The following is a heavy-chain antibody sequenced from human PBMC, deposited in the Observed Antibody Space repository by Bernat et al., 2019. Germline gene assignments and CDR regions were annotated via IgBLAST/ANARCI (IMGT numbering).Heavy chain of an antibody. CDR2: IDWDDDK. D-gene: IGHD3-10*01. V-gene: IGHV2-70*01. CDR3: ARVYGSGRYFDY. J-gene: IGHJ4*02. Sequence: QVTLRESGPALVKPTQTLTLTCTFSGFSLSTSGMCVSWIRQPPGKALEWLALIDWDDDKYYSTSLKTRLTISKDTSKNQVVLTMTNMDPVDTATHYCARVYGSGRYFDYWGQGTLVTVSS. CDR1: GFSLSTSGMC.